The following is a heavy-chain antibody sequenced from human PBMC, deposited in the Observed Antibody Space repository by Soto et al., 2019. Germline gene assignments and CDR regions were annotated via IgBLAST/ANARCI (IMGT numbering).Heavy chain of an antibody. CDR1: RCSISGYY. CDR2: MYNTGST. V-gene: IGHV4-59*01. CDR3: ARDLWGYCGTDCYPLDV. D-gene: IGHD2-21*02. J-gene: IGHJ6*02. Sequence: ASETLSLTCTVSRCSISGYYWSWIRQPPGKGLEWIGYMYNTGSTVYNPSFKSRVTISVDTSKNQFSLKLNSVTAADTAVYYCARDLWGYCGTDCYPLDVWGQGPTVTVS.